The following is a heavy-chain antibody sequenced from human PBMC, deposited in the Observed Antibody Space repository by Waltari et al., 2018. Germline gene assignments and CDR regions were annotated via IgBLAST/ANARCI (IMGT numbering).Heavy chain of an antibody. J-gene: IGHJ6*02. CDR2: IYYSGST. CDR3: ARASARGSYYYYYGMDV. Sequence: QVQLQESGPGLVKPSETLSLTCTVSGGSISSYYWGWIRKPPGKGLEWIGYIYYSGSTNYNPSLKSRVTISVDTSKNQFSLKLSSVTAADTAVYYCARASARGSYYYYYGMDVWGQGTTVTVSS. V-gene: IGHV4-59*01. CDR1: GGSISSYY. D-gene: IGHD1-26*01.